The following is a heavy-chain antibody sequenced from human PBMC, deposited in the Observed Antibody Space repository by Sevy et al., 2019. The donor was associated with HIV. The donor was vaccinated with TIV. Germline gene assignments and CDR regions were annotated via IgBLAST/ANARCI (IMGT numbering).Heavy chain of an antibody. CDR3: ITDPAYRGYDEEVINYCFYGMDV. CDR1: GFTFSSAW. J-gene: IGHJ6*02. CDR2: IKSEFDGGAI. Sequence: GGSLRLSCTASGFTFSSAWMSWVRQAPGKGLEWVGRIKSEFDGGAIDYAAPVKGRVSISREDSKNTVYLPMDSLKTEDTAVYYCITDPAYRGYDEEVINYCFYGMDVWGQGTTVTVSS. D-gene: IGHD5-12*01. V-gene: IGHV3-15*01.